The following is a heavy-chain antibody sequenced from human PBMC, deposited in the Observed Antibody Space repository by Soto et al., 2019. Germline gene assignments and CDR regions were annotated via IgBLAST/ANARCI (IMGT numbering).Heavy chain of an antibody. J-gene: IGHJ4*02. D-gene: IGHD4-17*01. CDR1: GYTFTSYG. V-gene: IGHV1-18*01. Sequence: QVQLVQSGAEVKKPGASVKVSCKASGYTFTSYGISWVRQAPGQGLEWMGWISAYNGNTNYAQKLQGRVTMTTDTSTSTAYMELRRLRSDDTAVYYCARDPPFDYGDYVGSLDYWGQGTLVTVSS. CDR3: ARDPPFDYGDYVGSLDY. CDR2: ISAYNGNT.